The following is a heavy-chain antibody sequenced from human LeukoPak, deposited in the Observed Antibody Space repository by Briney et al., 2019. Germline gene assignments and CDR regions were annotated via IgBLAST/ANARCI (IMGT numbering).Heavy chain of an antibody. V-gene: IGHV3-7*01. CDR2: INQDGSEK. Sequence: PGGSLRLSCAASGFSFSTYWMTWVRQAPGKGLEWVANINQDGSEKHYVDSVKGRFTISRDNAKNSSYLQMNSLRAGDTALYYCARVDSNIAARRIGFDYWGQGTLVTVSS. CDR3: ARVDSNIAARRIGFDY. CDR1: GFSFSTYW. J-gene: IGHJ4*02. D-gene: IGHD6-6*01.